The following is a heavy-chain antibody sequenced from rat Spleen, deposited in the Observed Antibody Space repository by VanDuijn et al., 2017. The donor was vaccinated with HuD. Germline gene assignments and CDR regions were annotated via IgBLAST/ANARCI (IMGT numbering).Heavy chain of an antibody. V-gene: IGHV2-47*01. Sequence: QVQLKESGPGLVQPSQTLSLTCTVSGLSLPSNSVSWIRQPPGKGLEWMGVIWGNGDTDYTSGLKSRLSISRDSSKSQVFLKMSGLQTEDSAMYFCARGSAFFDHWGQGVMVTVSS. J-gene: IGHJ2*01. D-gene: IGHD3-3*01. CDR3: ARGSAFFDH. CDR2: IWGNGDT. CDR1: GLSLPSNS.